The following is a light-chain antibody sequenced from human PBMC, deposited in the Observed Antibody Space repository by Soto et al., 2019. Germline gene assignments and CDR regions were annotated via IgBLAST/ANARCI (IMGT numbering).Light chain of an antibody. CDR1: ESVHKW. CDR2: DAS. V-gene: IGKV1-5*01. Sequence: DIQMTQSPPALSASVGDRVTITCRASESVHKWLAWYQQKAGKAPKVLIYDASTLETGVPSRFSGSGSGTEFALTISSLQPNDSATYFCQQYHGSSLTFPQGTKVEI. CDR3: QQYHGSSLT. J-gene: IGKJ1*01.